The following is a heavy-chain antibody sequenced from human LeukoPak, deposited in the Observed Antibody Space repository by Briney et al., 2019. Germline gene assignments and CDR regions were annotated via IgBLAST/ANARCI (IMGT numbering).Heavy chain of an antibody. CDR3: ARDAASAVAGI. J-gene: IGHJ4*02. CDR1: GYTFTSYA. Sequence: ASVKVSCKASGYTFTSYAMHWVRQAPGQSLEWMGWTNAGNGNTKYSQKFQGRVTITRDTSASTVYMELSGLRPEDTAVYYCARDAASAVAGIWGQGTLVTVSS. V-gene: IGHV1-3*01. D-gene: IGHD6-19*01. CDR2: TNAGNGNT.